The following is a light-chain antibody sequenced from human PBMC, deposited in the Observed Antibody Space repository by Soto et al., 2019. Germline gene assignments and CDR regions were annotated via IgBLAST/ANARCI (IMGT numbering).Light chain of an antibody. CDR3: QQYGSSPWT. CDR2: AAS. CDR1: QSVSSNY. Sequence: ELVLTQSPGTLSLSPGERATLSCRASQSVSSNYLAWYQQKPGQAPRLLIYAASSRATGIPDRISGSGSGTDFTLSISRLEPEDFEVYYCQQYGSSPWTFGQGTKVDIK. J-gene: IGKJ1*01. V-gene: IGKV3-20*01.